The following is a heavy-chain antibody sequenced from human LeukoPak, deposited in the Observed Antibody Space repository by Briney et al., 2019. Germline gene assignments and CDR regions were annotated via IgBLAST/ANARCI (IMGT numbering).Heavy chain of an antibody. CDR1: GASIRSSSYY. J-gene: IGHJ4*02. V-gene: IGHV4-61*05. Sequence: SETLSLTCSVSGASIRSSSYYWGWIRQPPGKGLEWIGYIYYSGSTNYNPSLKSRVTISVDTSKNQFSLKLSSVTAADTAVYYCARHPYSSGWDYYFDYWGQGTLVTVSS. CDR3: ARHPYSSGWDYYFDY. CDR2: IYYSGST. D-gene: IGHD6-19*01.